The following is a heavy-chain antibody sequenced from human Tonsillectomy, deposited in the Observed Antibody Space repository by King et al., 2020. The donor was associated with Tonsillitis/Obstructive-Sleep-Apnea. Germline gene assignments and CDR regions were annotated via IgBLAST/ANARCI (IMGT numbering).Heavy chain of an antibody. CDR1: GYSFANFW. D-gene: IGHD3-16*01. Sequence: VQLVESGAEVKKPGESLKISCTGSGYSFANFWIGWVRQMPGKGLEWMGIIYPGDSDTRYSPSLQGQVTISADKSISTAYLQWSSLKASDTAMYYCARRNYAHLAGAFDMWGQGTMVTVSS. V-gene: IGHV5-51*03. CDR2: IYPGDSDT. CDR3: ARRNYAHLAGAFDM. J-gene: IGHJ3*02.